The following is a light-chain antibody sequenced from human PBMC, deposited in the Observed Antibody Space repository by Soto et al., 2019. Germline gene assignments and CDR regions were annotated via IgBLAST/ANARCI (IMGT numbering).Light chain of an antibody. CDR3: NSYTTSSTHNYV. J-gene: IGLJ1*01. CDR1: SSDVGGYKY. V-gene: IGLV2-14*01. Sequence: QSALTQPASVSGSPGQSITISCTGTSSDVGGYKYVSWYQQHPGKAPKLMIYEVSNRPSGVSNRFSGSKSGNTASLTFSGLQAEDEADYYCNSYTTSSTHNYVFGTGTKLTVL. CDR2: EVS.